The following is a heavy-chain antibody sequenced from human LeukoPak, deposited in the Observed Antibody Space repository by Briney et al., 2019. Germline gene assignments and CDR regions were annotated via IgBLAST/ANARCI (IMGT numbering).Heavy chain of an antibody. D-gene: IGHD3-9*01. J-gene: IGHJ5*02. CDR3: ARGDISWFDP. CDR1: GYTFTNYH. V-gene: IGHV1-18*01. Sequence: ASVKVSCKASGYTFTNYHIAWVRQAPGQGLQWMRWISPYNGNTNYAQNFQGRVTMTTDTSTRTAYMELRSLRIEDTAVYYCARGDISWFDPWGQGTLVTVSS. CDR2: ISPYNGNT.